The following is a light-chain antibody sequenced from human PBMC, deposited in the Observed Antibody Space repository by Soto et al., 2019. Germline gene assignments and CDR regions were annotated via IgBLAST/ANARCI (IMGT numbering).Light chain of an antibody. CDR3: QQYYSTPRT. CDR2: WAS. V-gene: IGKV4-1*01. CDR1: QSVLYSSNNKNY. Sequence: DIVMTQSPDSLAVSLGERATINCKSSQSVLYSSNNKNYLAWYQQKTGQPPKLLIYWASTRESRVPDRFSGSWSGTDFTLTISRLQAEDVAVYYCQQYYSTPRTFGQGTKVEIK. J-gene: IGKJ1*01.